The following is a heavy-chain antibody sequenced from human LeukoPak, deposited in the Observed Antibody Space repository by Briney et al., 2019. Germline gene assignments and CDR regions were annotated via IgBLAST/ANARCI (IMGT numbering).Heavy chain of an antibody. J-gene: IGHJ4*02. V-gene: IGHV3-23*01. CDR1: GFTFSENW. D-gene: IGHD3-22*01. CDR3: AKDTYYYDSSGYYLFDY. Sequence: GGSLRLSCVASGFTFSENWMHWVRQAPGKGLEWVSAISGSGGSTYYADSVKGRFTISRDNSKNTLYLQMNSLRAEDTAVYYCAKDTYYYDSSGYYLFDYWGQGTLVTVSS. CDR2: ISGSGGST.